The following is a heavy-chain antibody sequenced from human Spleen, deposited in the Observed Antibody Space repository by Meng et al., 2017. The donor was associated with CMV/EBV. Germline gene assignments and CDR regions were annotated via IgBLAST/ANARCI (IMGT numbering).Heavy chain of an antibody. V-gene: IGHV3-9*01. Sequence: SLKISCAASGFIFGDYAMHWVRQVPGKGLEWVSGISRNSDNIYYADSVKGRFTISRDNAQNSLYLQMNSLRAEDTAVYYCARDVSPRSSAYFAIYYFYALDVWGQGTTVTVSS. D-gene: IGHD2-21*01. CDR1: GFIFGDYA. CDR2: ISRNSDNI. J-gene: IGHJ6*02. CDR3: ARDVSPRSSAYFAIYYFYALDV.